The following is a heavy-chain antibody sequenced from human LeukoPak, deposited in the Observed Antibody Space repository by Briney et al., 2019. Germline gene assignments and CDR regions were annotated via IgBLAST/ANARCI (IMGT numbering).Heavy chain of an antibody. J-gene: IGHJ4*02. CDR2: INPSGGST. Sequence: ASVKVSCKASGYTFTSYYMHWVRQAPGQGLEWMGIINPSGGSTSYAQKFQGRVTMTRDTSTSTVYMELSSLRSEDTAVYYCARRYCIGGNCRYSDYWGQGTLVTVSS. CDR3: ARRYCIGGNCRYSDY. D-gene: IGHD2-15*01. V-gene: IGHV1-46*03. CDR1: GYTFTSYY.